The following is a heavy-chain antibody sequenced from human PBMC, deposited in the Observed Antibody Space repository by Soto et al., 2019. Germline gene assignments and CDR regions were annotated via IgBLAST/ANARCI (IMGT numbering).Heavy chain of an antibody. D-gene: IGHD3-16*01. CDR2: IYTKERT. J-gene: IGHJ5*02. V-gene: IGHV4-4*07. CDR3: ARDDYKDGGNNWFDP. Sequence: SETLSLTCTVSGGSITNYYWSWIRQPAGKGLEWIGRIYTKERTNYNLSFRNRVTMSVDTSKNQFSLKLDAVTAADTAVYYCARDDYKDGGNNWFDPWGQGTLVTVS. CDR1: GGSITNYY.